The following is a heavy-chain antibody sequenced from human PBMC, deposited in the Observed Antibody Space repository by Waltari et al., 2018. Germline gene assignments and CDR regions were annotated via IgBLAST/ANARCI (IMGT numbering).Heavy chain of an antibody. V-gene: IGHV1-18*01. D-gene: IGHD3-22*01. CDR2: ISAYNGNT. CDR3: ARVNYYDSSGYYSSHYYFDY. J-gene: IGHJ4*02. Sequence: QVQLVQSGAEVKKPGASVKVSCKASGYTFTSYGISWVRQATGQGLEWMGWISAYNGNTNYAQKLQGRVTMTTDTSTSTAYMELRSLRSDDTAVYYCARVNYYDSSGYYSSHYYFDYWGQGTLVTVSS. CDR1: GYTFTSYG.